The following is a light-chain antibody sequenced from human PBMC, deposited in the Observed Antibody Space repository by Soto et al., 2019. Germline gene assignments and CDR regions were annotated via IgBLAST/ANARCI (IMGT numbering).Light chain of an antibody. J-gene: IGLJ2*01. Sequence: QSALTQPAAVSGSPGQSITISCTGTSSDIGVYNYVSWYQQHPGKAPKLMIYDVTKRPSGVYNRFSGSKSGKTASLTISGLQAEDEADYYFTSDRGSGIFEVFGGGTKLTVL. CDR2: DVT. CDR1: SSDIGVYNY. CDR3: TSDRGSGIFEV. V-gene: IGLV2-14*01.